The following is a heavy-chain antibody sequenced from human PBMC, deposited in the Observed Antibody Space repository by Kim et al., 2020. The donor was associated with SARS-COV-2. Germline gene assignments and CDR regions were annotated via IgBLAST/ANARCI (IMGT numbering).Heavy chain of an antibody. V-gene: IGHV3-30*18. CDR2: ISYDGSNK. D-gene: IGHD3-22*01. Sequence: GGSLRLSCAASGFTFSTYDMHWVRQAPGKGLEWVAVISYDGSNKYYADSVKGRFTISRDKSKNTLYLQMNSLRAEDTAMYYCAKRGEKEDYYDSSGYYRFDYWGQGTLVSVSS. J-gene: IGHJ4*02. CDR3: AKRGEKEDYYDSSGYYRFDY. CDR1: GFTFSTYD.